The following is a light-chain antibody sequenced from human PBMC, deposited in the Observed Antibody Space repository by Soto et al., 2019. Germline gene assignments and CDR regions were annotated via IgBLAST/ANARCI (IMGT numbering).Light chain of an antibody. CDR1: QGISSA. V-gene: IGKV1-13*02. CDR3: QQFNSYPLLT. CDR2: DAS. J-gene: IGKJ4*01. Sequence: AIQLTQSPSSLSASVGDRVTITCRASQGISSALAWYQQKPGKAPKLLIYDASSLVSGVPSRFSGSRSRTDFPLTIISLQPEDFATYYCQQFNSYPLLTFGGGTKVEIK.